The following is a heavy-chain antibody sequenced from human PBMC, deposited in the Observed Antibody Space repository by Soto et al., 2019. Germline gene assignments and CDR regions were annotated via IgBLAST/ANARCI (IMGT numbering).Heavy chain of an antibody. D-gene: IGHD6-13*01. CDR1: GGSISSGGYS. Sequence: SETLSLTCAVSGGSISSGGYSWSWIRQPPGKGLEWIGYIYHSGSTYYNPSLKSRVTISVDRSKNQFSLKLSSVTAADTAVYYCARAITAAAGHPPNPYLDYWDQGTLVTVSS. J-gene: IGHJ4*02. V-gene: IGHV4-30-2*01. CDR3: ARAITAAAGHPPNPYLDY. CDR2: IYHSGST.